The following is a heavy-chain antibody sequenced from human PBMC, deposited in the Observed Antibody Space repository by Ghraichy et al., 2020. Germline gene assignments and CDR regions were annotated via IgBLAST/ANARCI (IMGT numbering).Heavy chain of an antibody. Sequence: ASVKVSCKASGYTFTSYGISWVRQAPGQGLEWMGWISAYNGNTNYAQKLQGRVTMTTDTSTSTAYMELRSLRSDDTAVYYCARGSWYYDILTGSRESPMSYYYYGMDVWGQGTTVTVSS. CDR2: ISAYNGNT. CDR1: GYTFTSYG. J-gene: IGHJ6*02. D-gene: IGHD3-9*01. V-gene: IGHV1-18*04. CDR3: ARGSWYYDILTGSRESPMSYYYYGMDV.